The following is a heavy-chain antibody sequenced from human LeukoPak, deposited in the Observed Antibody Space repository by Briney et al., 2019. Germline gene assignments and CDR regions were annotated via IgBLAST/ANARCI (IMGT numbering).Heavy chain of an antibody. D-gene: IGHD5-18*01. CDR3: ARAPPSSGYSYHFDI. Sequence: GGSLRLSCAASGFTFSNYWMHWVRQAPGKGLVWVSRIYIDGTGTFYADSVKGRFTISRDNAKNTLYLQMNSLRVEDTAVYYCARAPPSSGYSYHFDIWGQGTMVTVSS. CDR2: IYIDGTGT. V-gene: IGHV3-74*01. CDR1: GFTFSNYW. J-gene: IGHJ3*02.